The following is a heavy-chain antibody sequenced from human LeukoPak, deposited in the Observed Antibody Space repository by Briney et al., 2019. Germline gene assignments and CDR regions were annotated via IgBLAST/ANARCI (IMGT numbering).Heavy chain of an antibody. J-gene: IGHJ4*02. V-gene: IGHV1-3*01. Sequence: ASVKVSCKASGYTFTSYAMHWVRQAPGQRLEWMGWINAGNGNTKYSQKFQGRVTITRDTSASTAYMELSSLRSEDTAVYYCARDPRIAAAGRRFDYWGQGTLVTVSS. CDR1: GYTFTSYA. CDR3: ARDPRIAAAGRRFDY. D-gene: IGHD6-13*01. CDR2: INAGNGNT.